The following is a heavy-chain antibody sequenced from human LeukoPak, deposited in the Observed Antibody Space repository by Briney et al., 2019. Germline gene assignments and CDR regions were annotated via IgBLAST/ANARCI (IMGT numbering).Heavy chain of an antibody. Sequence: ASVKVSCKASGYTFTNYGITWVRQAPGQGLEWMVWISAYNGDTHYAQKLQGRVAMTTDTSTRTVYMELRSLRHDDTAVYYCARGLDLGSRGYYYFDYHYYYMDVWGKGTTVAVSS. CDR1: GYTFTNYG. V-gene: IGHV1-18*01. J-gene: IGHJ6*03. CDR2: ISAYNGDT. CDR3: ARGLDLGSRGYYYFDYHYYYMDV. D-gene: IGHD3-22*01.